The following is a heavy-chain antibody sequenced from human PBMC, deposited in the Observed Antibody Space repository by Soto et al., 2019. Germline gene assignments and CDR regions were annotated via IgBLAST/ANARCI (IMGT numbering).Heavy chain of an antibody. CDR2: ISAYNGNT. V-gene: IGHV1-18*01. D-gene: IGHD1-20*01. CDR3: ARAHNRNDPSPHVDY. CDR1: GYTFTSYG. Sequence: ASVKVSCKASGYTFTSYGISWVRQAPGQGLEWMGWISAYNGNTNYAQKLQGRVTMTTDTSTSTAYMELRSLRSDDTAVYYCARAHNRNDPSPHVDYWGQGTLVTVSS. J-gene: IGHJ4*02.